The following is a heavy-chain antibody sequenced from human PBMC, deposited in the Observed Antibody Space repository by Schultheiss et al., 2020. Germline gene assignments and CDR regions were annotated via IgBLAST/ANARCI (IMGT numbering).Heavy chain of an antibody. V-gene: IGHV3-9*01. J-gene: IGHJ4*02. CDR2: ISWNSGSI. CDR3: AKDSYYYSSGCPDY. Sequence: GESLRLSCAASEFTFSSYDMHWARQATGKGLEWVSGISWNSGSIGYADSVKGRFTISRDNAKNSLYLQMNSLRAEDTALYYCAKDSYYYSSGCPDYWGQGT. CDR1: EFTFSSYD. D-gene: IGHD3-22*01.